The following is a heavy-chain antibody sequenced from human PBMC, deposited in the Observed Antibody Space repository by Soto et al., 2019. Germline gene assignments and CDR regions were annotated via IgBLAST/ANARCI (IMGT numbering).Heavy chain of an antibody. J-gene: IGHJ4*02. CDR3: VRDTWATRLDY. Sequence: GGSLRLSCAASGFTFSSSWMHWVRQTPGKGLEWVARINGDGSSPGYADPVKGRFTLSRDNAKNKMDLQMTSLRVEDTGIYYCVRDTWATRLDYWGQGTLVTVSS. V-gene: IGHV3-74*01. D-gene: IGHD2-21*01. CDR2: INGDGSSP. CDR1: GFTFSSSW.